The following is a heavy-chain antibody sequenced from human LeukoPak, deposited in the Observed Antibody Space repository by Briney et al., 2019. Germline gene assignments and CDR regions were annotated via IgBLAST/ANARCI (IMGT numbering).Heavy chain of an antibody. J-gene: IGHJ4*02. Sequence: SETLSLTCTVSGGSIRSYYWSWIRQPPGKGLEWIAYIYYSGSTNYNPSLKSRVTISVDTSKNQFSLKLSSVTAADTALYYCARDPWGIASSRLFDYWGQGTLVTVSS. CDR3: ARDPWGIASSRLFDY. CDR1: GGSIRSYY. D-gene: IGHD6-13*01. V-gene: IGHV4-59*01. CDR2: IYYSGST.